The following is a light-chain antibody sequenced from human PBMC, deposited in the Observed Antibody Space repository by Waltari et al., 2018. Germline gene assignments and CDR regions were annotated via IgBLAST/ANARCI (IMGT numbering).Light chain of an antibody. CDR3: LLYYGGAQV. CDR1: TGEVTSGFY. CDR2: STN. Sequence: QTVVTQEPSLTVSPGGTVTLTCASSTGEVTSGFYPSWFQQKPVQPPRALIYSTNNKHSWTPARFSGSLLGGKAALTLSGVQVEDEAEYYCLLYYGGAQVFGGGTKLTVL. J-gene: IGLJ3*02. V-gene: IGLV7-43*01.